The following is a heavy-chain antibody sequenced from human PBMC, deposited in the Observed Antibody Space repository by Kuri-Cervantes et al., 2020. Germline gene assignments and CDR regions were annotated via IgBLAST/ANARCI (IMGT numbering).Heavy chain of an antibody. D-gene: IGHD4-11*01. Sequence: SETLSLTCTVSGGSISSYYWSWIRQPAGKGLEWIGRIYTSGSTNYNPSLKSRVTMSVDTSKNQFSLKLSSVTAADTAVYYCAKVREVSTITTFWFDPWGQGTLVTVSS. CDR2: IYTSGST. CDR1: GGSISSYY. J-gene: IGHJ5*02. V-gene: IGHV4-4*07. CDR3: AKVREVSTITTFWFDP.